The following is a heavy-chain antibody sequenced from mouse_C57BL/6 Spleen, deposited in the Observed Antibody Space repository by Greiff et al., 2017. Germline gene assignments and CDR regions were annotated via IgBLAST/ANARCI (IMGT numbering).Heavy chain of an antibody. V-gene: IGHV1-54*01. CDR1: GYAFTNYL. D-gene: IGHD1-1*01. Sequence: QVQLQQSGAELVRPGTSVKVSCKASGYAFTNYLIEWVKQRPGQGLEWIGVINPGSGGTNYNEKFKGKATLTADKSSSTAYMQLSSLTSEDSAVYFWARIDYGSSYDFDDWGQGTTLTVSS. J-gene: IGHJ2*01. CDR2: INPGSGGT. CDR3: ARIDYGSSYDFDD.